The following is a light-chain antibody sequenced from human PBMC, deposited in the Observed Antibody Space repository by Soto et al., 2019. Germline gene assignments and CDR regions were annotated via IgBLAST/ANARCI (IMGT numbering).Light chain of an antibody. CDR1: SSDLGNYNY. CDR2: EVT. CDR3: SSYTTSTTVV. Sequence: QSVLTQPASVSGPPGQSITISCTGTSSDLGNYNYVSWYQQHPGKGPKLMIYEVTNRPSGVSNRFSGSKSGNTASLTISGLQAEDEADYYCSSYTTSTTVVFGGGTKVTVL. V-gene: IGLV2-14*01. J-gene: IGLJ2*01.